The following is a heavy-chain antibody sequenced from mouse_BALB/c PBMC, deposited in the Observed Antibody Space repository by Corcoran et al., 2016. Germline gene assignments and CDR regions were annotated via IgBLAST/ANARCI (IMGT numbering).Heavy chain of an antibody. CDR2: SNPYNGAT. CDR1: GYSFTGYY. CDR3: ARDWDFYYFVS. J-gene: IGHJ2*01. V-gene: IGHV1-26*01. Sequence: EVQLQQSGPELVKPGASVKISCKASGYSFTGYYMHWVKQSHVKSLEWIGRSNPYNGATSYTQNFKDTASLTVDKSSSTGYMELHRLSSEDSAVYYGARDWDFYYFVSGGQGTTPTVS. D-gene: IGHD4-1*01.